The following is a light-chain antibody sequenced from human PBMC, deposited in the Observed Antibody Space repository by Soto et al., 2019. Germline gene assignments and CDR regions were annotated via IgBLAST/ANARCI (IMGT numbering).Light chain of an antibody. J-gene: IGLJ2*01. CDR2: EVN. CDR3: SSYTSTNTL. Sequence: QSALTQPPSVSGSPGQSVTISCTGTSSDVGSYNRVSWYQQPPGTAPKLMIYEVNNRPSGVPDRFSGSKSGNTASLTISGLQAEDEADYYCSSYTSTNTLFGGGTKVTVL. V-gene: IGLV2-18*02. CDR1: SSDVGSYNR.